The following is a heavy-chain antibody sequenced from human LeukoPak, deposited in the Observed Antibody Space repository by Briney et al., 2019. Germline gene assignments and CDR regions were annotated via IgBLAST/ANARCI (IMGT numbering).Heavy chain of an antibody. D-gene: IGHD2-2*01. V-gene: IGHV1-69*05. Sequence: SVKVSCKASGGTFSSYAISWVRQAPGQGLEWMGGIIPIFGTANYAQKFQGRVTITTDESTSTAYLELSSLRSEDTAVYHCTSGVVRGAFGYAFYIWGKETSVTVS. J-gene: IGHJ3*02. CDR2: IIPIFGTA. CDR1: GGTFSSYA. CDR3: TSGVVRGAFGYAFYI.